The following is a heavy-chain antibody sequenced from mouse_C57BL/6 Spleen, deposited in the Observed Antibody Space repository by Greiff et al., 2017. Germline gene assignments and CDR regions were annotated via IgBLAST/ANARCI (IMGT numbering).Heavy chain of an antibody. CDR3: ARRTLRGWAMDY. V-gene: IGHV1-18*01. CDR1: GYTFTDYN. D-gene: IGHD1-1*01. Sequence: VQLQQSGPELVKPGASVKIPCKASGYTFTDYNMDWVKQSHGKSLEWIGDINPNNGGTIYNQKFKGKATLTVDKSSSTAYMELRSLTSEDTAVXYCARRTLRGWAMDYWGQGTSVTVSS. CDR2: INPNNGGT. J-gene: IGHJ4*01.